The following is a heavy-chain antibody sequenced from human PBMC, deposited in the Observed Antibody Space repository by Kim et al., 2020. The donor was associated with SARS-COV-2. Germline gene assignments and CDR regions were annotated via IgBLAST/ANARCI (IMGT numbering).Heavy chain of an antibody. CDR3: AKDRHYYGSGNRGVYYFDY. CDR1: GFTFSSYA. D-gene: IGHD3-10*01. CDR2: ISGSGGST. J-gene: IGHJ4*02. V-gene: IGHV3-23*01. Sequence: GGSLRLSCAASGFTFSSYAMSWVRQAPGKGLEWVSAISGSGGSTYYADSVKGRFTISRDNSKNTLYLQMNSLRAEDTAVYYCAKDRHYYGSGNRGVYYFDYWGQGTLVTVSS.